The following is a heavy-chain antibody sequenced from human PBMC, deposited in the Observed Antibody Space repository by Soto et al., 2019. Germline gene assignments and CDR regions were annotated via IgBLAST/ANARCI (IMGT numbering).Heavy chain of an antibody. D-gene: IGHD2-2*01. Sequence: GASVKVSCKASGYTFTGYYVHWVREAPGQGLEWMGWINPETGGTSYAQKFQGRVTLSRDTSINTAYLELSRLRFDDAAVYFCARERYQVISDGMDVWGQRTTVTVSS. J-gene: IGHJ6*02. CDR1: GYTFTGYY. CDR2: INPETGGT. V-gene: IGHV1-2*02. CDR3: ARERYQVISDGMDV.